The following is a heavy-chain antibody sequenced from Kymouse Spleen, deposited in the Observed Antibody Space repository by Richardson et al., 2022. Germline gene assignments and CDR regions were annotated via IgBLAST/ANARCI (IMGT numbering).Heavy chain of an antibody. CDR1: GGSFSGYY. D-gene: IGHD5-18,IGHD5-18*01. CDR2: INHSGST. J-gene: IGHJ4*02. CDR3: ARDDTAMVTH. Sequence: QVQLQQWGAGLLKPSETLSLTCAVYGGSFSGYYWSWIRQPPGKGLEWIGEINHSGSTNYNPSLKSRVTISVDTSKNQFSLKLSSVTAADTAVYYCARDDTAMVTHWGQGTLVTVSS. V-gene: IGHV4-34*01.